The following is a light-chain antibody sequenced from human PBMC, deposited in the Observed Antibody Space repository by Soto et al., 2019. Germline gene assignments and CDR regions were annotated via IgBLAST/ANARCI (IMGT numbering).Light chain of an antibody. CDR2: SNI. Sequence: QSVLTQPPSMSGAPGQRVTISCTGSSSDIGAGYDVHWYQQFPGTAPKLLIYSNINRPSGVPDRFSGSKSGTSASLAISGLRSEDEADYYCAAWDDSLSGVVFGGGTKLTVL. V-gene: IGLV1-40*01. CDR1: SSDIGAGYD. CDR3: AAWDDSLSGVV. J-gene: IGLJ2*01.